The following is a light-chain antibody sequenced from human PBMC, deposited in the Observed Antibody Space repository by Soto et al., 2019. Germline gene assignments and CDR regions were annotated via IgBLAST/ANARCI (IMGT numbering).Light chain of an antibody. CDR2: GAS. Sequence: EIVLTQSPGTLSLSPGERATLSCRTSQSVSRRYLTWYQQKPGQAPRLLIYGASSRATGIPDRFSGSGSGTDFPLTISRLEPEDFAVYYCQQYGSSPPITFGQGTRLEIK. CDR3: QQYGSSPPIT. CDR1: QSVSRRY. V-gene: IGKV3-20*01. J-gene: IGKJ5*01.